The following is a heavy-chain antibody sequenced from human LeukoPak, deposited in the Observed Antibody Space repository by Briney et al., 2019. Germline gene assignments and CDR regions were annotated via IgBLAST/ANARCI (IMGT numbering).Heavy chain of an antibody. V-gene: IGHV3-23*01. J-gene: IGHJ4*02. CDR1: GFTFSSYA. CDR2: LSGSGGNT. D-gene: IGHD3-16*01. Sequence: GGSLRLSCAASGFTFSSYAMAWVRQAPGKGLEWVSGLSGSGGNTYYADSVKGRFTIPRDNPKNTLYLQMNSLRAEDTAVYYCATEKGDSPDYWGQGTLVTVSS. CDR3: ATEKGDSPDY.